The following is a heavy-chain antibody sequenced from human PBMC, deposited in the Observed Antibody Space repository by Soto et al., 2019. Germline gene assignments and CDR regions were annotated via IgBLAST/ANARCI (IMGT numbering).Heavy chain of an antibody. CDR2: IYYSGST. J-gene: IGHJ5*02. CDR1: GGSISSYY. CDR3: ARGHCDYVGSYLFDP. V-gene: IGHV4-59*01. Sequence: SETLSLTCTVSGGSISSYYWSWIRQPPGKGLEWIGYIYYSGSTNYNPSLKSRVTISVDTSKNQFSLKLSSVTAADTAVYYFARGHCDYVGSYLFDPWGQGTLVTVSS. D-gene: IGHD4-17*01.